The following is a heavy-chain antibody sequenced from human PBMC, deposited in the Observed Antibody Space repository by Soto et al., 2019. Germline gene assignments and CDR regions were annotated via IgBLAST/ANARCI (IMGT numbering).Heavy chain of an antibody. Sequence: ASVKVSCKASGYTFSSYNINWVRQATGQGLEWMGWMNPNSGDTGYAQGFQGRVTMTRNSSISTAYMELSSLRSEDTAVYYCARGSGIVVVPAATENDYWGQGTLVTVSS. D-gene: IGHD2-2*01. V-gene: IGHV1-8*01. CDR1: GYTFSSYN. CDR3: ARGSGIVVVPAATENDY. CDR2: MNPNSGDT. J-gene: IGHJ4*02.